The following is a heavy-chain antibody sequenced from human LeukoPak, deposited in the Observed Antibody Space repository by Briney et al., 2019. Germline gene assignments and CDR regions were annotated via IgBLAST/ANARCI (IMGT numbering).Heavy chain of an antibody. J-gene: IGHJ5*02. V-gene: IGHV1-2*02. D-gene: IGHD2-2*01. CDR1: GYTFAGYY. CDR2: INPHSGDT. Sequence: ASVKVSCKPSGYTFAGYYIHWLRQAPGQGLQWMGWINPHSGDTSYAEKFQGRVTMTRDTSISKAYMELSRLRSDDTAVYYCAKDSASWGSLNYFDPWGQGTLVTVSS. CDR3: AKDSASWGSLNYFDP.